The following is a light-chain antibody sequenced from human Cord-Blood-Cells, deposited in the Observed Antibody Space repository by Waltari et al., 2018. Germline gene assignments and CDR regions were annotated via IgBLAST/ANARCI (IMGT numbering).Light chain of an antibody. J-gene: IGKJ4*01. CDR3: QQSYSTLP. CDR2: AAS. Sequence: QMTQSPSSLSASVGDRVPITCRASQSISSYLNWYQQKPGKAPKLLIYAASSLQSGVPSRFSGRGSGTDFTLTISSLQPEDFATYYGQQSYSTLPFGGGTKVEIK. CDR1: QSISSY. V-gene: IGKV1-39*01.